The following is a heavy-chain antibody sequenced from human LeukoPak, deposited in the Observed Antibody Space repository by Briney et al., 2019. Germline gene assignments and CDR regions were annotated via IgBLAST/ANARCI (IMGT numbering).Heavy chain of an antibody. Sequence: GESLKISCEASGYSFTNYWIGWVRQMPGKGLEWMGIIYPDDSESKYSPSFQGQVTISADKSISTAYLQWSSLKVSDTAMYYCARSRDSSGYYYLIWGQGTLVTVSS. CDR2: IYPDDSES. CDR1: GYSFTNYW. D-gene: IGHD3-22*01. J-gene: IGHJ4*02. V-gene: IGHV5-51*01. CDR3: ARSRDSSGYYYLI.